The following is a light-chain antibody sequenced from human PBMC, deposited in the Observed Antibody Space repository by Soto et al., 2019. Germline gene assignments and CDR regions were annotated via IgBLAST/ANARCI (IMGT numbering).Light chain of an antibody. CDR3: SSYTSSSTLYD. CDR2: EVS. V-gene: IGLV2-14*01. CDR1: SSDVRGYNY. J-gene: IGLJ1*01. Sequence: QSPPTHPASVSESPGQASAITSPGTSSDVRGYNYGSWYKQHLSKDPILMIYEVSNRPSGDSNRFSGSKTGNTASLTISGLQAEDEAAYYCSSYTSSSTLYDCATGTKGTV.